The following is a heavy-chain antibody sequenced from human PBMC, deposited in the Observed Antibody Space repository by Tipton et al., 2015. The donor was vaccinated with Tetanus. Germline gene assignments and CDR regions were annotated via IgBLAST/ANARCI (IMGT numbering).Heavy chain of an antibody. CDR3: ARHNSGYFTFFDN. J-gene: IGHJ4*02. CDR1: GDSISDSTYY. CDR2: IYESGDT. D-gene: IGHD3-22*01. Sequence: TLSLTCIVSGDSISDSTYYWGWIRQPPGKALEWIGSIYESGDTYSTPSLKSRLTMSVDTSMNQFSLRRRSLTAADTAVYFCARHNSGYFTFFDNWGQGTLVTVSS. V-gene: IGHV4-39*01.